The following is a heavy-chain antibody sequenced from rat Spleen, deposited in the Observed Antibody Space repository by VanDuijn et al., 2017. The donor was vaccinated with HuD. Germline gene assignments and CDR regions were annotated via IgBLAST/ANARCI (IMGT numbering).Heavy chain of an antibody. CDR3: ARDENGYLYLWFAY. D-gene: IGHD1-4*01. Sequence: QVHLKESGPGLMQPSETLSLTCTVSGFSLTVNGVGWVRQPLGKGLEWLGVIWNTGTTRYNPAIKSRLCITKDISKSQVFLKMNSMQTEDTATYYCARDENGYLYLWFAYWGQGTLVTVSS. V-gene: IGHV2-41*01. J-gene: IGHJ3*01. CDR2: IWNTGTT. CDR1: GFSLTVNG.